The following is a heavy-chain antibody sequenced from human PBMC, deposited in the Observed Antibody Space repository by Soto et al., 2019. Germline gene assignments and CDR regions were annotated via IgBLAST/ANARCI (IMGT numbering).Heavy chain of an antibody. J-gene: IGHJ6*02. D-gene: IGHD7-27*01. CDR2: INHSGST. Sequence: SETLSLTCAVYGGSFSGYYWSWIRQPPGKGLEWIGEINHSGSTNYNPSLKSRVTISVDTSKNQFSLKLSSVTAADTAVYYCARAPPLGAYYYGMDVWGQGTTVTSP. V-gene: IGHV4-34*01. CDR1: GGSFSGYY. CDR3: ARAPPLGAYYYGMDV.